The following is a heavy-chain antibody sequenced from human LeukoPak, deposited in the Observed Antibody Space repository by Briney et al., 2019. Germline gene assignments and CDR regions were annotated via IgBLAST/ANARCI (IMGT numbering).Heavy chain of an antibody. D-gene: IGHD3-3*01. V-gene: IGHV3-23*01. Sequence: PGGSLRLSCAASGFIFGAYWMTWVRQAPGKGLEWVSAISGSGGSTYYADSVKGRFTISRDNSKNTLYLQMNSLRAEDTAVYYYAEEGTIFGVVSDYWGQGTLVTVSS. J-gene: IGHJ4*02. CDR1: GFIFGAYW. CDR2: ISGSGGST. CDR3: AEEGTIFGVVSDY.